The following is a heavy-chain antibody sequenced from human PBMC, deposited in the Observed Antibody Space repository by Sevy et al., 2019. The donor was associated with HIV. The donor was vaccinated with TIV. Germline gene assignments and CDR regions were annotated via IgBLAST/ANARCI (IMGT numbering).Heavy chain of an antibody. J-gene: IGHJ4*02. CDR1: GFPFSKYS. CDR2: FSFGCGQI. V-gene: IGHV3-21*04. CDR3: AREGCTRPHDY. Sequence: GGSLRLSCAASGFPFSKYSMSWIRQTPGKGLGWVATFSFGCGQINYADSVKGRFTNSRDDSRNTFYLQMNSLRSDDPAIYYCAREGCTRPHDYWGQGTVVTVSS.